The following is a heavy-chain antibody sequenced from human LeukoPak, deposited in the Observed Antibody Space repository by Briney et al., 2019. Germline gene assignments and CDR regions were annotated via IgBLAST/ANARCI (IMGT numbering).Heavy chain of an antibody. CDR3: AREMEDCSSTSCYCAWAPGVFHYYGMDV. J-gene: IGHJ6*02. CDR1: GGSISSYY. Sequence: SATLSLTCTLSGGSISSYYWSWIRQPAGKGLEWLGRIYTSGRTNYNPSLKSRVTMAVDTSKTQFSLMLSSVTTADTAVYYYAREMEDCSSTSCYCAWAPGVFHYYGMDVWGQGTTVTVSS. V-gene: IGHV4-4*07. D-gene: IGHD2-2*01. CDR2: IYTSGRT.